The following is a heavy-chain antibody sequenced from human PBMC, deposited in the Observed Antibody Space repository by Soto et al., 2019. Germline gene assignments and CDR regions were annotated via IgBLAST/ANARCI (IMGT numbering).Heavy chain of an antibody. V-gene: IGHV4-31*03. Sequence: QVQLQESGPGLVKPSQTLSLTCTVSGGSISSGGYYWSWIRQHPGKGLEWIGYIYYSGSTYYNPSIKSRVTISVDTSKNQFSLKLSSVTAADTAVYYCARAAYNWNYGSSWFDPWGQGTLVTVSS. J-gene: IGHJ5*02. CDR3: ARAAYNWNYGSSWFDP. CDR1: GGSISSGGYY. CDR2: IYYSGST. D-gene: IGHD1-7*01.